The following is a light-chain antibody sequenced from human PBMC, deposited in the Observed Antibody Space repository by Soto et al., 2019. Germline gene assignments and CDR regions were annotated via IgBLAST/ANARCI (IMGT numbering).Light chain of an antibody. Sequence: QPVLTQSSSASASLGSSVKLTCTLSSRHITYIIAWHQQQPGKAPRYLMKLERSGSYNKGSGVPDRFSGSSSGADRYLTISNLPADDEADYYCETWDSNTRVFGTGTKLTVL. CDR2: LERSGSY. V-gene: IGLV4-60*03. CDR3: ETWDSNTRV. J-gene: IGLJ1*01. CDR1: SRHITYI.